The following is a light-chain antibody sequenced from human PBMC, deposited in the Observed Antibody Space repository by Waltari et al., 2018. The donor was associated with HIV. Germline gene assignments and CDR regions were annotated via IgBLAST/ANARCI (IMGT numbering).Light chain of an antibody. CDR2: FDL. CDR3: QVWDRSSDQVI. J-gene: IGLJ2*01. Sequence: YELTQPPSVSVAPGQTAMITCGGNNIESKSVQWYQQKPGPAPVRVIYFDLARPSGIPERLSGSVSGNTATLTISRVDAGDEADYYWQVWDRSSDQVIFGGGTKLTVL. CDR1: NIESKS. V-gene: IGLV3-21*04.